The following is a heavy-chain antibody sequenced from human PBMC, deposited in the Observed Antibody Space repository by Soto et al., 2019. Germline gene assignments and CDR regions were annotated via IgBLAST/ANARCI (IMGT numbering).Heavy chain of an antibody. Sequence: GGSLRLSCAASGFTFSSYGMHWVRQAPGKGLEWVAVISYDGSNKYYADSVKGRFTISRDNSKNTLYLQMNSLRAEDTAVYYCAKDLDYYDISGYPVYWGQGTLVTVSS. J-gene: IGHJ4*02. CDR2: ISYDGSNK. CDR3: AKDLDYYDISGYPVY. D-gene: IGHD3-22*01. V-gene: IGHV3-30*18. CDR1: GFTFSSYG.